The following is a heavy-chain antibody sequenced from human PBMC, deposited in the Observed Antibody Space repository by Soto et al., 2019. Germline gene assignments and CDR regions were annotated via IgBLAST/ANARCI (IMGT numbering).Heavy chain of an antibody. CDR1: GGSMRNDY. CDR2: VYYLGST. CDR3: ARGDFWSGSSTDS. J-gene: IGHJ5*01. D-gene: IGHD3-3*01. Sequence: SETLSLTCTVSGGSMRNDYWSWVRQPPGKALEWIGYVYYLGSTNYNPSLKIRVTISLETSENQFSLKLTSVTAADTAVYYCARGDFWSGSSTDSWGQGTLVTVSS. V-gene: IGHV4-59*01.